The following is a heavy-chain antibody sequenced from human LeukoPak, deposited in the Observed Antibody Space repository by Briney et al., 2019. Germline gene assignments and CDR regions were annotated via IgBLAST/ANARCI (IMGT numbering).Heavy chain of an antibody. CDR3: ARGAPGIPQDY. J-gene: IGHJ4*02. CDR1: GGSISSHY. V-gene: IGHV4-59*11. CDR2: IYYSGST. D-gene: IGHD6-13*01. Sequence: SETLSLTCTVSGGSISSHYWSWIRQPPGKGLEWIGYIYYSGSTNYNPSLKSRVTISVDTSKNQFSLKLSSVTAADTAVYYCARGAPGIPQDYWGQGTLVTVSS.